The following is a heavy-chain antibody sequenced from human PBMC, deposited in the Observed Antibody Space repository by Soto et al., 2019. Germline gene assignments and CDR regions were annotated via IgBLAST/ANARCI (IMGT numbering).Heavy chain of an antibody. CDR1: GFTVSSNY. V-gene: IGHV3-53*01. CDR2: IYSGGST. D-gene: IGHD3-10*01. J-gene: IGHJ6*02. CDR3: ARDGALWFGYGMDV. Sequence: GGSLRLSCAASGFTVSSNYMSWVRQAPGKGLEWVSVIYSGGSTYYADSVKGRFTISRDNSKNTLYLQMNSLRAEDTAVYYCARDGALWFGYGMDVWGQGTTVTVSS.